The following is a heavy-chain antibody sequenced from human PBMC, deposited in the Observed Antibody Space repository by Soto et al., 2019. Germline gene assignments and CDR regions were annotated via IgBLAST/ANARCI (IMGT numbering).Heavy chain of an antibody. D-gene: IGHD3-3*01. CDR2: IYPGDSDT. V-gene: IGHV5-51*01. CDR1: GYSFTSYW. Sequence: RGESLKISCKGSGYSFTSYWIGWVRQMPGKGLEWMGIIYPGDSDTRYSPSFQGQVTISADKSISTAYLQWSSLKASDTAMYYCARGPYYDFWSGYYTPDYYYYGMDVWGQGTTVTVS. CDR3: ARGPYYDFWSGYYTPDYYYYGMDV. J-gene: IGHJ6*02.